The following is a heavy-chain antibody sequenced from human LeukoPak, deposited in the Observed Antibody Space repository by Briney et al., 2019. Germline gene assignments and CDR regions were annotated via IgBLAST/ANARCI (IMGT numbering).Heavy chain of an antibody. CDR1: GGTFSSYA. CDR2: IIPIFGTA. Sequence: SVKVSCKASGGTFSSYAISWVRQAPGQGLEWMGGIIPIFGTANYAQKFQGRVTITTDESTSTAYMELSSLRSEDTAVYYCARVNYYDSSGFFDYWGQGTLVTVSS. CDR3: ARVNYYDSSGFFDY. V-gene: IGHV1-69*05. J-gene: IGHJ4*02. D-gene: IGHD3-22*01.